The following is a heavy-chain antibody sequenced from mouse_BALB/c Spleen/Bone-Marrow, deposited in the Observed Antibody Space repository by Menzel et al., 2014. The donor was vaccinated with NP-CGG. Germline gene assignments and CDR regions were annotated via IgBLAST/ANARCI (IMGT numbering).Heavy chain of an antibody. CDR3: ARQIYFPYFDY. CDR1: GFTFSSYT. CDR2: ISNGGGST. V-gene: IGHV5-12-2*01. D-gene: IGHD2-1*01. J-gene: IGHJ2*01. Sequence: DVKLVESGGGLVQPGESLKLSCAASGFTFSSYTMSWVRQTPEKRLEWVAYISNGGGSTYYPDTVKGRFTISRDNAKNTLYLQMSSLKSEDTAMYYCARQIYFPYFDYWGQGTTLTVSS.